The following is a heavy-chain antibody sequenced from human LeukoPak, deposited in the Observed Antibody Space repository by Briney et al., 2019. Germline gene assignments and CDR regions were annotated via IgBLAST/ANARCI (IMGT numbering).Heavy chain of an antibody. CDR2: IYSSGST. CDR1: GGSINSFY. D-gene: IGHD1-1*01. V-gene: IGHV4-4*07. CDR3: ARDNWRSKRIELDP. Sequence: SETLSLICTVSGGSINSFYWTWIWQPAGKGLEWIGRIYSSGSTNFNPSLKSRVTMSVDTSQNQFSLRPSSVTAADTAPYFCARDNWRSKRIELDPRGQGALVTVPS. J-gene: IGHJ5*02.